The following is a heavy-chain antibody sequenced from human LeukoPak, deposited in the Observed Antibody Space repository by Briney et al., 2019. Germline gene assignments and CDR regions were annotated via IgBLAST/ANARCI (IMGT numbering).Heavy chain of an antibody. CDR3: ARDWGGGCDCDY. J-gene: IGHJ4*02. CDR2: INRDGSST. D-gene: IGHD2-21*02. V-gene: IGHV3-74*01. CDR1: GFTFSNYW. Sequence: GGSLRLSCAASGFTFSNYWMYWVRQAPGKGLVWVSRINRDGSSTYYADSVKGRFTISRDNAKNTLYLQMNSLRAEDTAVYYCARDWGGGCDCDYWGQGTLVTVSS.